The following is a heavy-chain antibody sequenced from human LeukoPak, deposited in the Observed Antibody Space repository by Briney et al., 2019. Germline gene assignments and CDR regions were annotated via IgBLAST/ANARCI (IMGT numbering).Heavy chain of an antibody. V-gene: IGHV1-2*02. CDR1: GYTFTGYY. J-gene: IGHJ4*02. Sequence: ASVKVSCKASGYTFTGYYLHWVRQAPGQGLEWMGWIHPNSGGTNYAQKFQGRVTMTRDTSISTAYMELSRLRSDDTAVYYCARDRWELRHFDYWGQGTLVTVSS. CDR2: IHPNSGGT. CDR3: ARDRWELRHFDY. D-gene: IGHD1-26*01.